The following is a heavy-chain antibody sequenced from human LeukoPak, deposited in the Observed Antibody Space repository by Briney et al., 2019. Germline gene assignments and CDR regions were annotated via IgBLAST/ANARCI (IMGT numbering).Heavy chain of an antibody. Sequence: GGSLRLSCAASGFTFSSYWMSWVRQAPGKGLEWVANIKQDGSEKYYVDSVKGRFTISRDNAKNSLYLQMNSVRAEDTAVYYCARKTWIQLWLYFDYWGQGTLVTVSS. CDR1: GFTFSSYW. D-gene: IGHD5-18*01. J-gene: IGHJ4*02. V-gene: IGHV3-7*01. CDR2: IKQDGSEK. CDR3: ARKTWIQLWLYFDY.